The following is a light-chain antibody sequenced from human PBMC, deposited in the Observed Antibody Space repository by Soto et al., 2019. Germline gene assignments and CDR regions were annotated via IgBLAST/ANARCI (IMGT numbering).Light chain of an antibody. CDR3: TAYAGRNNLV. CDR2: EGS. Sequence: QSVLTQPRSASDSPGQSVTISCTGTSSDVGDYNYVAWYPQHPGKAPNSMIYEGSERPSGVPDRVSGSKSGNTASLTDSGPHSDYEPDYYITAYAGRNNLVFGTGTKLTVL. V-gene: IGLV2-8*01. CDR1: SSDVGDYNY. J-gene: IGLJ1*01.